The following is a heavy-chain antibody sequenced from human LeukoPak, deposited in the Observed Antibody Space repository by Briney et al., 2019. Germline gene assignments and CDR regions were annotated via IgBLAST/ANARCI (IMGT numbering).Heavy chain of an antibody. J-gene: IGHJ6*03. CDR1: GFNVKRNF. V-gene: IGHV3-21*01. D-gene: IGHD4-17*01. CDR2: ISSSSSYI. Sequence: GGSLRLSCSVTGFNVKRNFMAWVRQAPGKGLEWVSSISSSSSYIYYADSVKGRFTISRDNAKNSLYLQMNSLRAEDTAVYYCARVGDYGDYERYPYYMDVWGKGTTVTVSS. CDR3: ARVGDYGDYERYPYYMDV.